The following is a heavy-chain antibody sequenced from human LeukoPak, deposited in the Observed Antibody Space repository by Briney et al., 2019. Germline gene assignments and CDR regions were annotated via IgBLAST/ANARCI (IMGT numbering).Heavy chain of an antibody. CDR3: ARYVVYGSGKYYFDY. J-gene: IGHJ4*02. D-gene: IGHD3-10*01. Sequence: SETLSLTCTVSDGSVSSTTYYWSWIRQPPGKGLAWIASINYSGSTYYNPSLKSRVTISVDTSENQFSLKLSSVTAADTAVYYCARYVVYGSGKYYFDYWGQGTLVTVSS. CDR1: DGSVSSTTYY. CDR2: INYSGST. V-gene: IGHV4-39*01.